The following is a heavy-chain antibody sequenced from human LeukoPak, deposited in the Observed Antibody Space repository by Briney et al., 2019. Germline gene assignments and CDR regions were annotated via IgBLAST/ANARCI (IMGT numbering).Heavy chain of an antibody. Sequence: SETLSLTCTVSGGSISSSTYYWGWIRQPPGKGLEWIGSIYYGGSTYYNPALKSRVTIFVDTSKTQFSLKLDSVTAADTAVYYCTSGYFAADYWGQGTLVTVSS. CDR2: IYYGGST. J-gene: IGHJ4*02. CDR3: TSGYFAADY. D-gene: IGHD3-9*01. V-gene: IGHV4-39*01. CDR1: GGSISSSTYY.